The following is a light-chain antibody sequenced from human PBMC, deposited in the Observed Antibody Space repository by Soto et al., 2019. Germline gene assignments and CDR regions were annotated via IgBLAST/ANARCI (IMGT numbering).Light chain of an antibody. CDR3: QHYNTYWT. CDR2: KAS. Sequence: DIQMTQSPSTLSASVGDRVTITCRASQSITSWLAWYQQKPGKAPKLLIYKASILESGVPSRFSGSGSGKDFTLTISSLQPDDFATYYCQHYNTYWTFGQGTKVEIK. J-gene: IGKJ1*01. CDR1: QSITSW. V-gene: IGKV1-5*03.